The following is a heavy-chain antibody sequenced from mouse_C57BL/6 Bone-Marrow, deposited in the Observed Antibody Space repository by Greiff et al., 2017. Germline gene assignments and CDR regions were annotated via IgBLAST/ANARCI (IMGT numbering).Heavy chain of an antibody. CDR2: IDPSDSYT. J-gene: IGHJ2*01. CDR1: GYTFTSYW. D-gene: IGHD2-1*01. CDR3: ASNYRDY. Sequence: VQLQQPGAELVRPGTSVKLSCKASGYTFTSYWMHWVKQRPGQGLEWIGVIDPSDSYTNYNQKFKGKATLTVDTSSSTAYMQLSSLTSEDSAVYYCASNYRDYWGQGTTLTVSS. V-gene: IGHV1-59*01.